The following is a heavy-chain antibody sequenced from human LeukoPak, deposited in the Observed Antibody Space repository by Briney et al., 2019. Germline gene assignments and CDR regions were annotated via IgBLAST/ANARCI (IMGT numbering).Heavy chain of an antibody. Sequence: ASVKVPCKASGYTFTGYSINWVRQAPGQGLEWMGWISAYNGNTNYAQKLQGRVTMTTDTSTSTAFMDLRSLRSDDTAVYYCARGGVEQWLAYYFDYWGQGTLVTVSS. CDR1: GYTFTGYS. CDR3: ARGGVEQWLAYYFDY. CDR2: ISAYNGNT. J-gene: IGHJ4*02. D-gene: IGHD6-19*01. V-gene: IGHV1-18*01.